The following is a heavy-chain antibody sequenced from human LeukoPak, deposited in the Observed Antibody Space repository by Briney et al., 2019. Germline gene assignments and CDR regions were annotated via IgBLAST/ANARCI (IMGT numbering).Heavy chain of an antibody. CDR3: ARVGSRGYYFDY. D-gene: IGHD1-26*01. CDR2: ISGSSTYT. J-gene: IGHJ4*02. V-gene: IGHV3-11*06. CDR1: GFTFSDYY. Sequence: PGGSLRPSCASSGFTFSDYYMSWIRQAPGKGLEWVSHISGSSTYTNYADSVKGRFTISRDNANNSLYLQMNSLTAEDTAVFYCARVGSRGYYFDYWGQGTLVSVSS.